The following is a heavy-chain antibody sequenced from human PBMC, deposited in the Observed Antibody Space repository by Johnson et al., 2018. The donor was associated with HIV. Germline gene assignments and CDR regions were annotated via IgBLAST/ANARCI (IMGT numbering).Heavy chain of an antibody. V-gene: IGHV3-66*01. CDR2: FYSGGTI. CDR1: GFTVSSNY. CDR3: ARSKDCSVSSCPDGFDI. J-gene: IGHJ3*02. Sequence: VQLVESGGGVVQPGRSLRLSCAASGFTVSSNYMTWVRQAPGKGLEWVSVFYSGGTIYSADSVQGRFTISRDNAKNSLFLQMNSLRAEDTAVYYCARSKDCSVSSCPDGFDIWGQGTMVIVSS. D-gene: IGHD2-15*01.